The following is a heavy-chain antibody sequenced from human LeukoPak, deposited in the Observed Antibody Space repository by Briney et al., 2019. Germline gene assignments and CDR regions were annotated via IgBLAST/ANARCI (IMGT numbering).Heavy chain of an antibody. CDR2: INHSGST. CDR3: ARRRVVTATKCFDY. D-gene: IGHD2-21*02. Sequence: PSETLSLTCTVSSYSISSGYYWSWIRQPPGKGLEWIGEINHSGSTNYNPSLKSRVTISVDTSKNQFSLKLSSVTAADTAVYYCARRRVVTATKCFDYWGQGTLVTVSS. J-gene: IGHJ4*02. V-gene: IGHV4-38-2*02. CDR1: SYSISSGYY.